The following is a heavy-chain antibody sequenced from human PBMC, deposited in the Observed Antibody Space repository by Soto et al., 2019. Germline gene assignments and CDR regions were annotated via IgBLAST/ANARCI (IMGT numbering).Heavy chain of an antibody. Sequence: GSLRLSCEASGFTVSSKYMSWVRQAPGKGLEWVSVIYSGGSTYYADSVKGRFTISRDNSKNTLYLQMNSLRAEDTAVYYCVRGDNWNDEASDYWGQGTLVTVSS. D-gene: IGHD1-1*01. CDR3: VRGDNWNDEASDY. CDR1: GFTVSSKY. CDR2: IYSGGST. J-gene: IGHJ4*02. V-gene: IGHV3-53*01.